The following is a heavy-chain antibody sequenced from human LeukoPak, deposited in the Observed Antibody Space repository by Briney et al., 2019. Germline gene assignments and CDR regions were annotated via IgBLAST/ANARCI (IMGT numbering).Heavy chain of an antibody. V-gene: IGHV3-23*01. D-gene: IGHD1-20*01. J-gene: IGHJ5*02. CDR2: ISGSGGST. CDR1: GFTFSSYA. Sequence: GGSLRLSCAASGFTFSSYAMSWVRQAPGKGLEWVSAISGSGGSTYYADSVKGRFTISRDNSKNTLYLQMNSLRAEDTAVYYCAKGTETRYNWNLGWFDPWGQGTLVTVSS. CDR3: AKGTETRYNWNLGWFDP.